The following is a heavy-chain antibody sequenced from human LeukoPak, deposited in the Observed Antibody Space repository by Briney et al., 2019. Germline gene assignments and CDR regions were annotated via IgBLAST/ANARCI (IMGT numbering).Heavy chain of an antibody. CDR2: FDPEDGET. V-gene: IGHV1-24*01. J-gene: IGHJ3*02. CDR3: ATVFAHYYDSSGYWGAFDI. Sequence: ASVTVSCKVSGYTLTELSMHWVRQAPGKGLEWMGGFDPEDGETIYAQKFQGRVTMTEDTSTDTAYMELSGLRSEDTAVYYCATVFAHYYDSSGYWGAFDIWGQGTMVTVSS. D-gene: IGHD3-22*01. CDR1: GYTLTELS.